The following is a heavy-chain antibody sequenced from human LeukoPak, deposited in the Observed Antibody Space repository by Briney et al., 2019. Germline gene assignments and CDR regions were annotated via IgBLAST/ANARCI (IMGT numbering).Heavy chain of an antibody. CDR2: ISSSSNTI. V-gene: IGHV3-48*02. Sequence: GGSLRLSCAASGFTFSIYNMNWVRQAPGTGLEWVSYISSSSNTIYYADSVKGRFTISRDNAKNSLSLQMNSLRDEDAAVYYCARDYGGHGEYFDYWGQGTLVTVSS. CDR3: ARDYGGHGEYFDY. J-gene: IGHJ4*02. D-gene: IGHD4-23*01. CDR1: GFTFSIYN.